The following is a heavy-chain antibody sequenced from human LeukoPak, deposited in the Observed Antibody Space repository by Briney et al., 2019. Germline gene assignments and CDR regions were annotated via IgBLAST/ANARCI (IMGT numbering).Heavy chain of an antibody. CDR1: GGSISSSSYY. Sequence: SETLSLTCTVSGGSISSSSYYWGWIRQPPGKGLEWIGSIYYSGSTYHNPSLKSRVTISVDTSKNQFSLKLSSVTAADTAVYYCARVSLGVRSRFDPWGQGTLVTVSS. D-gene: IGHD3-10*01. J-gene: IGHJ5*02. CDR2: IYYSGST. V-gene: IGHV4-39*07. CDR3: ARVSLGVRSRFDP.